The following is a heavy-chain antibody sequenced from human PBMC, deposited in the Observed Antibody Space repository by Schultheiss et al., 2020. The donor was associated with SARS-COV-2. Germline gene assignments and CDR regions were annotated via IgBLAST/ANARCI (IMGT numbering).Heavy chain of an antibody. V-gene: IGHV4-59*01. CDR2: IHYSGTT. D-gene: IGHD3-16*01. Sequence: SETLSLTCTVSGDSISSYYWSWIRQPPGKGLEWIGYIHYSGTTNYNPSLKSRVTISVDTSKNQFSLKLSSVTAADTAVYYCARDRGGIGYWGQGTLVTVSS. CDR3: ARDRGGIGY. J-gene: IGHJ4*02. CDR1: GDSISSYY.